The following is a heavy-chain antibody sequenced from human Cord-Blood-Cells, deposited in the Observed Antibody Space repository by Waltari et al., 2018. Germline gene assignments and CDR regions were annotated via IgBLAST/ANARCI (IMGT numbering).Heavy chain of an antibody. J-gene: IGHJ5*02. D-gene: IGHD4-4*01. CDR2: INHRGST. V-gene: IGHV4-34*01. CDR3: ARIYSNYWFDP. Sequence: QVQLQPPGAGLLKPPETLSLACAGYGGSFSGYYWSWNRQPPGKGLEWIGEINHRGSTDAKPSLKSRVSISVHTSKKQFSRKLSSVTAAGTAVYYWARIYSNYWFDPWGQGTLLTVSS. CDR1: GGSFSGYY.